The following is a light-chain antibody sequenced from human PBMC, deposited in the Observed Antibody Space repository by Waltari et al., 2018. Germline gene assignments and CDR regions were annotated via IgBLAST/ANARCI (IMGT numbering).Light chain of an antibody. Sequence: QPVLTQPPSLSASPGASARIPCTLSSDLSVGSKNIYWSPEKPGIAPRLFLYYYSDSDRELGPGVPSRVSGSKETSTNTAFLLISGLQPEDEADYFCQVYDGSPVFGSGTKLTVL. J-gene: IGLJ6*01. CDR2: YYSDSDR. V-gene: IGLV5-37*01. CDR1: SDLSVGSKN. CDR3: QVYDGSPV.